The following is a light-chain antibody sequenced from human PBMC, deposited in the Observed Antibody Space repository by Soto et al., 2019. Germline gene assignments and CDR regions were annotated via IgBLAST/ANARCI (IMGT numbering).Light chain of an antibody. Sequence: EIVLTQSPGTLSLSPGERATLSCRASQSVSSSYLAWYQQKPAQAPRLLIYGASSMATGIPDRFSGSGSGTDFTLTISRLEPEDFAVYYCQQHVSSPITFGQGTKVDIK. CDR1: QSVSSSY. V-gene: IGKV3-20*01. J-gene: IGKJ1*01. CDR3: QQHVSSPIT. CDR2: GAS.